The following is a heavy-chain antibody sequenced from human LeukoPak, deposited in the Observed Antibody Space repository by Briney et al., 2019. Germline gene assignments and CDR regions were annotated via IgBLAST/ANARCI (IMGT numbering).Heavy chain of an antibody. CDR1: GFTFDDYA. Sequence: GGSLRLSCAASGFTFDDYAMHWVRQAPGKGLEWVSGISWNSGSIGYADSVKGRFTISRDNAKNSLYLQMNSLRAEDTALYYCAKSSSLHYYCYYYMDVWGKGTTVTVSS. D-gene: IGHD6-6*01. J-gene: IGHJ6*03. CDR2: ISWNSGSI. V-gene: IGHV3-9*01. CDR3: AKSSSLHYYCYYYMDV.